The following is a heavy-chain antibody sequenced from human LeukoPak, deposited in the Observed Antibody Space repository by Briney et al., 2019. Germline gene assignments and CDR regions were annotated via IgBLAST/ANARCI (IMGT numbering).Heavy chain of an antibody. J-gene: IGHJ6*02. V-gene: IGHV3-48*03. Sequence: PGGSLRLSCAASGFTFSSYVMSWVRQAPGKGLEWVSYISGSGSTIYYADSVKGRFTISRDNAKNSLYLQMNSLRAEDTAVYYCARVYSSSSGKGMDVWGQGTTVTVSS. CDR1: GFTFSSYV. CDR2: ISGSGSTI. D-gene: IGHD6-6*01. CDR3: ARVYSSSSGKGMDV.